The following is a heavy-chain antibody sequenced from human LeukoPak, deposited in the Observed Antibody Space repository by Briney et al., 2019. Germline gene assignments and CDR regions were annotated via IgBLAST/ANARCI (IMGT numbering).Heavy chain of an antibody. D-gene: IGHD6-13*01. CDR3: ARIGRGSSWFPFDY. CDR1: GDSISSGSYY. J-gene: IGHJ4*02. CDR2: MYTSGST. Sequence: SQTLSLTCTVSGDSISSGSYYWAWIRQPAGKGLEWIGRMYTSGSTDYNPSLKSRVTISVDTSKNEFSLKLSSVTAADTAVYYCARIGRGSSWFPFDYWGQGTLVTVSS. V-gene: IGHV4-61*02.